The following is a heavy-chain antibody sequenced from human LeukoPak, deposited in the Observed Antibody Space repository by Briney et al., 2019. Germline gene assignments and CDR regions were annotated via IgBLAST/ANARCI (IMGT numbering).Heavy chain of an antibody. D-gene: IGHD2-2*01. CDR1: GYTFSSYG. J-gene: IGHJ5*02. CDR2: ISTYNGDT. V-gene: IGHV1-18*01. Sequence: GASVKVSCKTSGYTFSSYGISWVRQAPGQGLEWLGWISTYNGDTNYAQKLQGRVTMTTDTSTSTAYMELRSLRSDDTAVYYCARGGSSPPDESWGQGTLVTVSS. CDR3: ARGGSSPPDES.